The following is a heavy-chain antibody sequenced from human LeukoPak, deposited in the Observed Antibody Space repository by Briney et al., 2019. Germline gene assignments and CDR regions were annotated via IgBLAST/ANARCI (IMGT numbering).Heavy chain of an antibody. Sequence: GGSLRLSCAASGFTVSSNYMSWVRQAPGKGLEWVSVIYSGGSTYYADSVKGRFTISRDNSKNTLYLQMNSLRAEDTAVYYCAREVWFGGLSNDYWGQGTLVTVSS. CDR2: IYSGGST. J-gene: IGHJ4*02. V-gene: IGHV3-66*01. CDR3: AREVWFGGLSNDY. CDR1: GFTVSSNY. D-gene: IGHD3-10*01.